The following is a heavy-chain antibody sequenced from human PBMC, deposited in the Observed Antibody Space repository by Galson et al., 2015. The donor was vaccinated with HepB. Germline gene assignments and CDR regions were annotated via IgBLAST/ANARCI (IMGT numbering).Heavy chain of an antibody. Sequence: PALVKPTQTLTLTCTFSGFSLTTSGMCVSWIRQPPGKALEWLARIDWDDDKYYSTSLKTRLTISKDTSKNQVALTMTNMDPVDTATYYCARDWASYYYYGMDVWGQGTTVTVSS. CDR1: GFSLTTSGMC. V-gene: IGHV2-70*11. D-gene: IGHD3-9*01. CDR3: ARDWASYYYYGMDV. J-gene: IGHJ6*02. CDR2: IDWDDDK.